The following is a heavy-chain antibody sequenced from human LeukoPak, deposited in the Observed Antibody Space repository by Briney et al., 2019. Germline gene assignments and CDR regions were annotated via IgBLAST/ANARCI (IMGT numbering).Heavy chain of an antibody. Sequence: PGGSLRLSCAASGFTFSSYSMNWVRQAPGKGLEWVSSISSSSSYIYYADSVKGRFTISRDNSKNTLYLQMNSLRAEDTAVYYCAREPSGTYWLDYWGQGTLVTVSS. CDR3: AREPSGTYWLDY. J-gene: IGHJ4*02. CDR1: GFTFSSYS. D-gene: IGHD1-26*01. CDR2: ISSSSSYI. V-gene: IGHV3-21*01.